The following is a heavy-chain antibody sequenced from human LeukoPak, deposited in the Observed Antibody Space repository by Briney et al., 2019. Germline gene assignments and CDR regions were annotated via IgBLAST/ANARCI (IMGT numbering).Heavy chain of an antibody. J-gene: IGHJ4*02. V-gene: IGHV1-69*13. CDR2: IIPIFGTA. CDR1: GGTFSSYA. Sequence: SVKVSCKASGGTFSSYAISWVRQAPGQGLEWMGGIIPIFGTANYAQKFQGRVTITADESTSTAYMELSSLRSEDTAVYYCAKFADTAFPIFGVASDYWGQGTLVTVSS. CDR3: AKFADTAFPIFGVASDY. D-gene: IGHD3-3*01.